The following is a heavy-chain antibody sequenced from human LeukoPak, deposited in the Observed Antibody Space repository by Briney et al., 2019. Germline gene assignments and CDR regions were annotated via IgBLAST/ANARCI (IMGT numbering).Heavy chain of an antibody. CDR1: GGSISSYY. CDR2: IYYSGST. V-gene: IGHV4-59*08. J-gene: IGHJ6*02. D-gene: IGHD3-16*02. Sequence: SETLSLTCTVSGGSISSYYWSWIRQPPGKGLEWIGYIYYSGSTNYNPSLKSRVTISVDTSKNQFSLKLRSVTAADTAVYYCARLHDYVWGSYRPYYYYGMDVWGQGTTVTVSS. CDR3: ARLHDYVWGSYRPYYYYGMDV.